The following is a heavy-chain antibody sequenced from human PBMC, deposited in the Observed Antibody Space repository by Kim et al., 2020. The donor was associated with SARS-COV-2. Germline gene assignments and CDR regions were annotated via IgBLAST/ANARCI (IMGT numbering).Heavy chain of an antibody. D-gene: IGHD3-9*01. CDR3: ARIPRIRHFDWTGGYFDL. Sequence: GGSLRLSCTASRFTFISYTMSWVRQTPGKGLEWVSAISGTGADTYYADSVKGRFTVSRDNSLDTLYLQMNSLRVEDTAIYYCARIPRIRHFDWTGGYFDLWGQGTLVSVSS. V-gene: IGHV3-23*01. J-gene: IGHJ4*02. CDR2: ISGTGADT. CDR1: RFTFISYT.